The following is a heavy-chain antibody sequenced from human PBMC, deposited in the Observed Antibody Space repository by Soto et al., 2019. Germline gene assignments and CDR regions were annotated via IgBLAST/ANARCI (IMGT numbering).Heavy chain of an antibody. Sequence: PSETLSLTCTVSGGSVSSGSYYWSWIRQPPGKGLEWIGYIYYSGSTNYNPSLTSRVTISVDTSKNQFSLKLSSVTAADTAVYYCTRGYSGYDYLDRDILYDYWGQGTLVTVSS. CDR2: IYYSGST. V-gene: IGHV4-61*01. CDR1: GGSVSSGSYY. D-gene: IGHD5-12*01. CDR3: TRGYSGYDYLDRDILYDY. J-gene: IGHJ4*02.